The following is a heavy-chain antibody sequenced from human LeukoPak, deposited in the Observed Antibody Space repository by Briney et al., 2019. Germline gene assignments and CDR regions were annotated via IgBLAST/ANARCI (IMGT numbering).Heavy chain of an antibody. Sequence: ASVKVSCKASGYTFTGYYMHWVRQAPGQGLEWMGWINPNSGGTNYAQKFQGRVTMTRDTSISTAYMELSRLRSDDTAVYYCARAILRYSGGWFDPWGQGTLVTVSS. CDR3: ARAILRYSGGWFDP. V-gene: IGHV1-2*02. D-gene: IGHD3-9*01. CDR2: INPNSGGT. J-gene: IGHJ5*02. CDR1: GYTFTGYY.